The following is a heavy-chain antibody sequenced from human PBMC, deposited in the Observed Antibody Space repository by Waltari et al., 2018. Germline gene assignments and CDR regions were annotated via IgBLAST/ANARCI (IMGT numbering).Heavy chain of an antibody. Sequence: EVQLVESGGGLVQPGGSLRLSCAASGFTFSSYWMSWVRQAAGKGLEWVANIKQDGSEKYYVDSAKGRITISRANAKNSLYLPMNSLRPDDTAVDYCASDTPTSTMIVVVYVSSDYWGQGTLVTVSP. V-gene: IGHV3-7*01. D-gene: IGHD3-22*01. CDR1: GFTFSSYW. J-gene: IGHJ4*02. CDR3: ASDTPTSTMIVVVYVSSDY. CDR2: IKQDGSEK.